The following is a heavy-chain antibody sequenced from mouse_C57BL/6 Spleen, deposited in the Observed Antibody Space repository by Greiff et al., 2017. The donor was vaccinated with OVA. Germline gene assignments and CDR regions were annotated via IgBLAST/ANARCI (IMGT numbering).Heavy chain of an antibody. J-gene: IGHJ2*01. D-gene: IGHD1-1*01. Sequence: QVQLQQPGAELVRPGSSVKLSCKASGYTFTSYWMDWVKQRPGQGLEWIGNIYPSDSETHYNQKFKDKATLTVDKSSSTAYMQLSSLTSEDSEVNYSARGDYYGSSLYYFDYWGQGTTLTVSS. V-gene: IGHV1-61*01. CDR1: GYTFTSYW. CDR2: IYPSDSET. CDR3: ARGDYYGSSLYYFDY.